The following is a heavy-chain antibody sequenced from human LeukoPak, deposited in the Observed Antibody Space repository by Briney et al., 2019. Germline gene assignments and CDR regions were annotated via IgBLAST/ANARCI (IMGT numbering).Heavy chain of an antibody. D-gene: IGHD3-22*01. V-gene: IGHV3-30*02. J-gene: IGHJ4*02. Sequence: AGGSLRLSCAASGFTFSSYGMHWVRQAPGKGLEWVAFIRYDGSNKYYADSVKGRFTISRDNSKNTLYLQMNSLRAEDTAVYYCARGSSLVVSYDSSGYGDDYWGQGTLVTVSS. CDR2: IRYDGSNK. CDR3: ARGSSLVVSYDSSGYGDDY. CDR1: GFTFSSYG.